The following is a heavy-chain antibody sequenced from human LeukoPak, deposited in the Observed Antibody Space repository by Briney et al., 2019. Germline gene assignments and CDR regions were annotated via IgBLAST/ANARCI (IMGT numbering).Heavy chain of an antibody. J-gene: IGHJ5*02. Sequence: SETLSLTCAVYGGSFSGYYWSWIRQPPGKGLEWIGEINHSGSTNYNPSLKSRVTISVDTSKNQFSLKLSSVTAADTAAYYCARGSVVGNWFDPWGQGTLVTVSS. V-gene: IGHV4-34*01. CDR1: GGSFSGYY. D-gene: IGHD1-26*01. CDR3: ARGSVVGNWFDP. CDR2: INHSGST.